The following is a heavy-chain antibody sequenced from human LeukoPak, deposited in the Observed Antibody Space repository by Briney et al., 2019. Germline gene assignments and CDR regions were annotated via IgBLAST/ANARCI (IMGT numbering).Heavy chain of an antibody. J-gene: IGHJ4*02. Sequence: GRSLRLSCAAFGFTFSSYGMHWVRQAPGKGLEWVAVIWYDGSNKYYADSVKGRFTISRDNSKNTLYLQMNSLRAEDTAVYYCARGAMVTSTMSYFDYWGQGTLVTVSS. V-gene: IGHV3-33*08. CDR2: IWYDGSNK. CDR1: GFTFSSYG. CDR3: ARGAMVTSTMSYFDY. D-gene: IGHD5-18*01.